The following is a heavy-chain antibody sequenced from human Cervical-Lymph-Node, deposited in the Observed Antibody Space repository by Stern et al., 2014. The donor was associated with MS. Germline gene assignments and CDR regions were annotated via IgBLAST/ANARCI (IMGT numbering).Heavy chain of an antibody. CDR1: GFSLITSGTR. CDR2: IDWNDKT. CDR3: ARMMGSGYRHYFDY. V-gene: IGHV2-70*04. J-gene: IGHJ4*02. Sequence: QVTLKESGPALVKPTQTLTLTCTFSGFSLITSGTRVSWICQPPGRALEWLARIDWNDKTFYNSSQMTRLTISKDTSKNQVVLIMTNVDPVDTATYYCARMMGSGYRHYFDYWGQGTPVTVSS. D-gene: IGHD3-3*01.